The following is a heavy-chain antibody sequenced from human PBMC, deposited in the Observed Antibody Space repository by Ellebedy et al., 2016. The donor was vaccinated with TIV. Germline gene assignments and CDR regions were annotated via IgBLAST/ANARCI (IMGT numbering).Heavy chain of an antibody. CDR1: GFSFSSYS. D-gene: IGHD6-19*01. J-gene: IGHJ4*02. CDR3: VRLTVVGGKDY. CDR2: ISSDATII. V-gene: IGHV3-48*02. Sequence: GESLKISCAASGFSFSSYSMNLVRQAPGKRPEWVSHISSDATIIHYADSVKGRFTISRDNAKNSLYLQMNSLRDEETAVYYCVRLTVVGGKDYWGQGTLVTASS.